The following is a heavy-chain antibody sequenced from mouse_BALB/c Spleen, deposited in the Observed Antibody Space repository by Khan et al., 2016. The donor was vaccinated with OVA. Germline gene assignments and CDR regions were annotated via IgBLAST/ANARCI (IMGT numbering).Heavy chain of an antibody. CDR1: GFSLTNYG. CDR3: ARQPYYHYNIMDY. J-gene: IGHJ4*01. CDR2: IWSDGST. V-gene: IGHV2-6-1*01. D-gene: IGHD2-10*01. Sequence: QVQLKESGPGLVAPSQSLSITCTISGFSLTNYGVHWVRQPPGKGLEWLVVIWSDGSTTYNSALQSRLTISKDNSKSQVFLKMNSLQTYDTAVYFCARQPYYHYNIMDYWGQGTSVTVSS.